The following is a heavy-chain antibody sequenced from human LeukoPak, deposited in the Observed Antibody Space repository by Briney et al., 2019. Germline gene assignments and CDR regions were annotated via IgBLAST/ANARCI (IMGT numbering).Heavy chain of an antibody. CDR2: INPNSGGT. CDR1: GYTFTGYY. J-gene: IGHJ6*02. CDR3: ARAQLNLLVDFGMDV. Sequence: ASVKVSCKASGYTFTGYYIHWVRQAPGQGLEWMGWINPNSGGTNYAQKFQGRVTMTRDTSISTAYMELSRLRSDDTAVYYCARAQLNLLVDFGMDVWGQGTTVTVSS. V-gene: IGHV1-2*02. D-gene: IGHD1-1*01.